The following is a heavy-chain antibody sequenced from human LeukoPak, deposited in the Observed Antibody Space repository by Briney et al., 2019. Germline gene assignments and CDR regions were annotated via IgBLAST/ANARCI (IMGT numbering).Heavy chain of an antibody. CDR3: TASDHLYCSSISCHFDY. D-gene: IGHD2-2*01. CDR2: IQSRNYGGTT. Sequence: GGSLRLSCTTSGFTFGNYGMSWVRQAPGKGLEWVGFIQSRNYGGTTQHAASVKGRFTISRDDSNSIAYLQMNSQKTEDTAVYFCTASDHLYCSSISCHFDYWGQGTLVTVSS. V-gene: IGHV3-49*04. J-gene: IGHJ4*02. CDR1: GFTFGNYG.